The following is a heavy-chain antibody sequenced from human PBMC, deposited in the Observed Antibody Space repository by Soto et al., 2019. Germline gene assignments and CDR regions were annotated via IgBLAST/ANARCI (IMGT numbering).Heavy chain of an antibody. CDR2: IYYSGST. J-gene: IGHJ4*02. CDR3: ARGPGSGWYDY. Sequence: QVQLQESGPGLVKPSQTLSLTCTVSGGSISSGDYYWSWIRQHPGKGLEWIGYIYYSGSTYYNPSLKSRVTIAVDTSKNQFALKLSSVTAADTAVYYCARGPGSGWYDYWGQGTLVTVSS. D-gene: IGHD6-19*01. V-gene: IGHV4-31*03. CDR1: GGSISSGDYY.